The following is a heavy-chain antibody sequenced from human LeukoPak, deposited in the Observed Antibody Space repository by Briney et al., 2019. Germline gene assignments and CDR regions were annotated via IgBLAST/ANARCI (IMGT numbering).Heavy chain of an antibody. CDR2: ISSSGGTT. V-gene: IGHV3-23*01. CDR1: GFTFSTYA. D-gene: IGHD5-24*01. Sequence: GGSLRLSCAASGFTFSTYAVNWVRQAPGKGLEGVSAISSSGGTTYYADSVKGRFSISRDNSKNTLYLRMNSLRAEDTAMYYCAKDRNAWPTNFDSWGQGNLVTVSA. J-gene: IGHJ4*02. CDR3: AKDRNAWPTNFDS.